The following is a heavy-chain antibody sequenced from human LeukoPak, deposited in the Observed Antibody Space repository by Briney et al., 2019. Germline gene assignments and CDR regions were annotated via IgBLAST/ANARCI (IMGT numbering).Heavy chain of an antibody. CDR1: GFTFSSYE. CDR2: ISSSGSTI. Sequence: GGSLRLSCAASGFTFSSYEMNWVRQAPGKGLEWVSYISSSGSTIYYADSVKGRFTISRDNAKNSLYLQMNSLRAEDTAVYYCARVGALSSSWLLYWGQGTLVTVSS. D-gene: IGHD6-13*01. V-gene: IGHV3-48*03. CDR3: ARVGALSSSWLLY. J-gene: IGHJ4*02.